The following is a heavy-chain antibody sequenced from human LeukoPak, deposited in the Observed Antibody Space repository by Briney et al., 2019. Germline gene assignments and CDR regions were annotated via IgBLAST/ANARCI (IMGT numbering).Heavy chain of an antibody. CDR3: ARGRLPYYDFWSGYYDY. D-gene: IGHD3-3*01. J-gene: IGHJ4*02. V-gene: IGHV1-69*04. Sequence: SVKVSCKASGGTFSSYAISWVRQAPGQGLEWMGRIIPILCIANYAQKFQGRVTITADKSTSTAYMELSSLRSEDTAVYYCARGRLPYYDFWSGYYDYWGQGTLVTVSS. CDR1: GGTFSSYA. CDR2: IIPILCIA.